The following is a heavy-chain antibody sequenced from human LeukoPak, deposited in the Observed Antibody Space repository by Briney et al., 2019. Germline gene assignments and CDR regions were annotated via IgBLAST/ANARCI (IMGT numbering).Heavy chain of an antibody. V-gene: IGHV3-11*01. Sequence: GGSLRLSCAASGFTFSDYYMNWIRQAPGKGLEWVSYISSSGSTIYYADSVKGRFTISRDNAKNSLYLQMNSLRAEDTAVYYCARFVAVPAATAHFDYWGQGTLVTVSS. CDR2: ISSSGSTI. D-gene: IGHD2-2*01. CDR3: ARFVAVPAATAHFDY. CDR1: GFTFSDYY. J-gene: IGHJ4*02.